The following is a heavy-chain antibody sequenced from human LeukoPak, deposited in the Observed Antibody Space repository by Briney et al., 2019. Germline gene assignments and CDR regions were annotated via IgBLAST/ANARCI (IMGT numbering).Heavy chain of an antibody. Sequence: SETLSLTCTVSGGSLSYYYWSWIRQPPGKGLEWIGYIYYSGSTNYNPSLKSRVTISVDTSKNQFSLKLSSVTAADTAVYYCARKTWFGGYYFDYWGQGTLVTVSS. CDR1: GGSLSYYY. V-gene: IGHV4-59*08. CDR2: IYYSGST. CDR3: ARKTWFGGYYFDY. J-gene: IGHJ4*02. D-gene: IGHD3-10*01.